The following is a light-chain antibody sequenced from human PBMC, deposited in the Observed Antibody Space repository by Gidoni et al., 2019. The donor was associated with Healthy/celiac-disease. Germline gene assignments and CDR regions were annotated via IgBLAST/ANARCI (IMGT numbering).Light chain of an antibody. J-gene: IGKJ1*01. CDR1: QRISSW. Sequence: DIQMTQSPSILSASVGDRVTITCLAGQRISSWLAWYQQKPGNAPKLLIYKASSLESGVPSRFSGSGSGTEFTLTISSLQPDDFATYYCQQYNMYPWTFGQGTKVEIK. V-gene: IGKV1-5*03. CDR3: QQYNMYPWT. CDR2: KAS.